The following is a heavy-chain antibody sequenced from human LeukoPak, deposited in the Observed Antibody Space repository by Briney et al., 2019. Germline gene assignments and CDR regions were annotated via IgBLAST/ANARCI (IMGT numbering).Heavy chain of an antibody. D-gene: IGHD3-3*01. CDR3: ARGRRFTIFGVVIILTSGPRNWFDP. Sequence: SETLSLTCTVSGGSISSYYWSWIRQPPGKGLEWIGYIYYSGSTNYNPSLKSRVTISVDTSKNQFSLKLSSVTAADTAVYYRARGRRFTIFGVVIILTSGPRNWFDPWGQGTLVTVSS. J-gene: IGHJ5*02. CDR2: IYYSGST. CDR1: GGSISSYY. V-gene: IGHV4-59*12.